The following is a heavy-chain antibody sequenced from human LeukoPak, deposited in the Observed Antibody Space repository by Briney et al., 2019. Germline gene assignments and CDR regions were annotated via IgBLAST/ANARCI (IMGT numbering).Heavy chain of an antibody. CDR1: GYTFTAYY. CDR3: ARDRMGDCATTSCYLAF. J-gene: IGHJ4*02. Sequence: ASVKVSCKASGYTFTAYYLHWVRQAPGQGLEWMGWMNPNSGDTNYAQKFQGRVTITRDTSITTAYMELSGLTSDDTAMYYCARDRMGDCATTSCYLAFWGQGALVTVSS. V-gene: IGHV1-2*02. D-gene: IGHD2-2*01. CDR2: MNPNSGDT.